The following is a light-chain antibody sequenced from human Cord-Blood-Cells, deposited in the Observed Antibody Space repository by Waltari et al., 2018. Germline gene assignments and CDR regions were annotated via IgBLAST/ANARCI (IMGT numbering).Light chain of an antibody. Sequence: QSALTQPASVSGSPGQSTTISCTGTSSDVGGYNYVSWYQQHPGKAPKLIIYEVSNRPSGVSNRFSGSKSGNTASLTISGLQAEDEADYYCSSYTSSSPWVFGGGTKLTVL. CDR3: SSYTSSSPWV. V-gene: IGLV2-14*01. CDR2: EVS. CDR1: SSDVGGYNY. J-gene: IGLJ3*02.